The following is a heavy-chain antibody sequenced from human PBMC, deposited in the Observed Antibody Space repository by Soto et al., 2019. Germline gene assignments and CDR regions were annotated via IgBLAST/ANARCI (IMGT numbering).Heavy chain of an antibody. CDR2: ISGSGGST. V-gene: IGHV3-23*01. CDR3: VIPAAILKGWFDP. J-gene: IGHJ5*02. D-gene: IGHD2-2*01. CDR1: GFTFSSYA. Sequence: EVQLLESGGGLVQPGGSLRLSCAASGFTFSSYAMSWVRQAPGKGLEWVSAISGSGGSTYYADSVKGRFTIARDNSKNTLYLQMNSLRAEDTAVYYCVIPAAILKGWFDPWGQGTLVTVSS.